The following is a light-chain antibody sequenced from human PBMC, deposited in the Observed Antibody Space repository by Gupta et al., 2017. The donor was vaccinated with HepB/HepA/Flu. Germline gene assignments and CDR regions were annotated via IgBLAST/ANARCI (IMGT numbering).Light chain of an antibody. CDR2: GAS. CDR1: QSVSSSY. V-gene: IGKV3-20*01. CDR3: QQYGSSPQRS. J-gene: IGKJ2*04. Sequence: EIVLTQSPGTVSLSPGERATLSCRASQSVSSSYLAWYQQKPGQAPRLLIYGASSRATGIPDRFSGSGSGTDFTLTISRLEPEDFAVYYCQQYGSSPQRSSGQGTKLEIK.